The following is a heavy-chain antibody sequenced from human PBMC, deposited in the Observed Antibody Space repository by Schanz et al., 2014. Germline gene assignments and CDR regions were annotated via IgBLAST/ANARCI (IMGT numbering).Heavy chain of an antibody. J-gene: IGHJ1*01. D-gene: IGHD3-10*01. V-gene: IGHV3-48*01. CDR1: GFTFTTHS. Sequence: DVQLLESGGGLVQPGGSLRLSCAASGFTFTTHSMTWVRQAPGKGLEWLSYIATSSSTRHYADSVKGRVTISRDNAKNSVSLQMRRLRVEDTAVYYCASGVHVSSLQKGLQFWGRGTLVIVSS. CDR3: ASGVHVSSLQKGLQF. CDR2: IATSSSTR.